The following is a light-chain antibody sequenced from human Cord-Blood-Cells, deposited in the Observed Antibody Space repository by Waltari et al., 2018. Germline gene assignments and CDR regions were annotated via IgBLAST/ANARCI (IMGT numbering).Light chain of an antibody. V-gene: IGLV2-14*03. Sequence: QSALTQPASVSGSPGQSITISCTVTSSAVAGFTYASWYQQHPGKAPKLMIYDVSNRPSGVSNRFSGSKSGNTASLTISGLQAEDEADYYCSSYTSSSTRVFGGGTKLTVL. CDR1: SSAVAGFTY. CDR3: SSYTSSSTRV. CDR2: DVS. J-gene: IGLJ3*02.